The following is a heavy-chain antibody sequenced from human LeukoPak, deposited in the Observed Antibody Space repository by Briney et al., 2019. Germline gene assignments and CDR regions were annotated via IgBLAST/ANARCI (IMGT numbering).Heavy chain of an antibody. Sequence: SETLSLTCAVYGGSFSSYYWSWIRQPPGKGLEWIGYIYYSGSTNYNPSLKSRVTISVDTSKNQFSLKLSSVTAADTAVYYCARLRYSYGSVDYWGQGTLVTVSS. D-gene: IGHD5-18*01. CDR2: IYYSGST. J-gene: IGHJ4*02. CDR3: ARLRYSYGSVDY. CDR1: GGSFSSYY. V-gene: IGHV4-59*08.